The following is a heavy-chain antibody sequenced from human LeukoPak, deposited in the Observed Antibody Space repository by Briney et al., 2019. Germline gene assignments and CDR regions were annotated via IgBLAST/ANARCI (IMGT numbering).Heavy chain of an antibody. CDR2: ISASGSTI. D-gene: IGHD5-12*01. V-gene: IGHV3-48*03. Sequence: GGSLTLPCVASGFTFDSYEMNWVRQAPGKGLEWISFISASGSTIYYADSVRGRFITSRDNAKNSLYLQMNSLRAEDRGLYFCARTGGFGPDYFYYYKDVWGKGTPVTVSS. J-gene: IGHJ6*03. CDR1: GFTFDSYE. CDR3: ARTGGFGPDYFYYYKDV.